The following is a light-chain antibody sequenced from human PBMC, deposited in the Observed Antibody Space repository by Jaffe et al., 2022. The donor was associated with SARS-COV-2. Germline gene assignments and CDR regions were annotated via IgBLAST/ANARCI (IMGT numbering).Light chain of an antibody. CDR1: SSNIGAGYD. Sequence: QSVLTQPPSVSGAPGQRVTISCTGSSSNIGAGYDVHWYQQLPGTAPKLLIYGYNNRPSGVPDRFSGSKSGTSASLAISGLQAEDEADYYCQSYDSRLSAWVFGGGTRLTVL. J-gene: IGLJ3*02. CDR3: QSYDSRLSAWV. V-gene: IGLV1-40*01. CDR2: GYN.